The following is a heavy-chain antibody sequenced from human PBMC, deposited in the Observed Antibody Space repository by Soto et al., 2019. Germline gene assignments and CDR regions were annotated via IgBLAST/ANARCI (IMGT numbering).Heavy chain of an antibody. Sequence: GGSLRLSCAASGFTFSNAWMSWVRQAPGKGLEWVGRIKSKTDGGTTDSAAPVEGRFTISRDDSKNTVYLQMNSLKTEDTGGYYGTTAGIVGATDAFDIWGQGTMVTVSS. J-gene: IGHJ3*02. CDR1: GFTFSNAW. CDR3: TTAGIVGATDAFDI. D-gene: IGHD1-26*01. CDR2: IKSKTDGGTT. V-gene: IGHV3-15*01.